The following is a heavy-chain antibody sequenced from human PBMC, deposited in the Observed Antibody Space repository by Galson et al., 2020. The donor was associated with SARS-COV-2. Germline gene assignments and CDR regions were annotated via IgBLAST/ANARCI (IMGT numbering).Heavy chain of an antibody. V-gene: IGHV4-39*01. CDR3: AGEVVAATRSVYYGMDV. CDR2: IYYSGST. Sequence: ETLSLTCTVSGGSISSSSYYWGWIRQPPGKGLEWIGSIYYSGSTYYNPSLKSRVTISVDTSKNQFSLKLSSVTAADTAVYYCAGEVVAATRSVYYGMDVWGQGTTVTVSS. CDR1: GGSISSSSYY. D-gene: IGHD2-15*01. J-gene: IGHJ6*02.